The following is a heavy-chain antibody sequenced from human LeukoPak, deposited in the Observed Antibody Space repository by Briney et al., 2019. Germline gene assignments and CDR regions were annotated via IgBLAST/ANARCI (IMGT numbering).Heavy chain of an antibody. CDR3: ARGGGTNFDY. Sequence: ASVKVSCKASGYTFTSYGIIWVRQAPGQGLEWMGWISAYNGNTNYAQKLQGRVTMTRNTSISTAYMELSSLRSEDTAVYYCARGGGTNFDYWGQGTLVTVSS. CDR1: GYTFTSYG. J-gene: IGHJ4*02. D-gene: IGHD2-2*01. V-gene: IGHV1-18*01. CDR2: ISAYNGNT.